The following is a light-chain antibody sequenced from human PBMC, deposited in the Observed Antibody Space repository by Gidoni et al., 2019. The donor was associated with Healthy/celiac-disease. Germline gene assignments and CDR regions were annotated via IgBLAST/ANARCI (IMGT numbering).Light chain of an antibody. Sequence: DIQMTRSPSSLSASVGDRVTITCRASQSISSYVNWYQQKPGKAPKLLIYAASSLQSGVPSRFSGSGSGTDFTLTISSLQPEDFATYYCQQSYSTPGTFGQGTKLEIK. CDR1: QSISSY. V-gene: IGKV1-39*01. J-gene: IGKJ2*02. CDR2: AAS. CDR3: QQSYSTPGT.